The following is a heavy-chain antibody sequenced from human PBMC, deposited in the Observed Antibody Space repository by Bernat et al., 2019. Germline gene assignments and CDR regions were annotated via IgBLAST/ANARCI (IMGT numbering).Heavy chain of an antibody. V-gene: IGHV3-23*01. CDR1: GFTFSDSG. J-gene: IGHJ4*02. Sequence: DVQLMESGGDLVQPGGSLRLSCAASGFTFSDSGMSWVRLPPVKGLEWVSTISSDGENTHYAGSVQGRFTISRDNSQSTLYLQMDSLRAEDAAIYYCAKVSAPYFDYWGQGALVTVSS. D-gene: IGHD3-16*01. CDR3: AKVSAPYFDY. CDR2: ISSDGENT.